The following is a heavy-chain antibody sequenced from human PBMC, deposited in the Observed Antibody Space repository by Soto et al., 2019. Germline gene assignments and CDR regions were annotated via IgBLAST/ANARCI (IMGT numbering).Heavy chain of an antibody. Sequence: GASLKISCAASGFIVSTNYMNWVRQAPGKGLECVSVIYIGGSTYCADTVKGRFTISRDNSKNTLYLQMNSLRAEDTAVYYCARVFDAFDIWGQGTMVTVSS. V-gene: IGHV3-53*01. CDR3: ARVFDAFDI. CDR2: IYIGGST. CDR1: GFIVSTNY. J-gene: IGHJ3*02.